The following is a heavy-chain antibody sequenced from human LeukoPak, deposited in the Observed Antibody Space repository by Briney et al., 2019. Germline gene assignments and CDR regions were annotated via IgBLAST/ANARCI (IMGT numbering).Heavy chain of an antibody. CDR1: GYTFTGYY. CDR2: INPNSGGT. Sequence: ASVKVSCKASGYTFTGYYMHWVRQAPGQGLEWMGWINPNSGGTNYAQKFQGRVTMTRDTSISTAYMELSRLRSDDTAVYDCARGGVPRYYGSGSYSWFDPWGQGTPVTVSS. V-gene: IGHV1-2*02. D-gene: IGHD3-10*01. J-gene: IGHJ5*02. CDR3: ARGGVPRYYGSGSYSWFDP.